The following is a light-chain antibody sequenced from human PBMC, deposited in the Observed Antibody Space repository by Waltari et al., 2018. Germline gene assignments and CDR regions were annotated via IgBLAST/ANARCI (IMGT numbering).Light chain of an antibody. J-gene: IGLJ7*01. Sequence: QAVLTQPSSLSATPGASASLTCTLRSGINVGTYRNYWYQQKPGSPPQYLLRYKSDSDKPLASGVPSRFSGSKDVSANAGILLIYGLQSEDEADYYCMIWHGSAAVFGGGTQLTVL. CDR1: SGINVGTYR. CDR3: MIWHGSAAV. V-gene: IGLV5-45*03. CDR2: YKSDSDK.